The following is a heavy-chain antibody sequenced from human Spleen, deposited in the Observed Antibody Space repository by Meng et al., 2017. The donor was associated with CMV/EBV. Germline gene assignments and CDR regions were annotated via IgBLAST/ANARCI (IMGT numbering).Heavy chain of an antibody. CDR1: SLSTSGVG. CDR2: IYWNDDK. J-gene: IGHJ4*02. D-gene: IGHD3-3*01. CDR3: AHSAYYDFWSGYSAFDY. Sequence: SLSTSGVGVGCIRQPPGKALEWLALIYWNDDKRYSPSLKSRLTITKDTSKNQVVLTMTNMDPVDTATYYCAHSAYYDFWSGYSAFDYWGQGTLVTVSS. V-gene: IGHV2-5*01.